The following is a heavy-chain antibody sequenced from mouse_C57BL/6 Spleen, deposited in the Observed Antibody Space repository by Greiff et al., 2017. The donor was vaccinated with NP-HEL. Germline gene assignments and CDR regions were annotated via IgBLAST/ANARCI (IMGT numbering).Heavy chain of an antibody. D-gene: IGHD1-1*01. V-gene: IGHV1-77*01. CDR1: GYTFTDYY. CDR3: ARSWDYYGSSYDAMDY. J-gene: IGHJ4*01. Sequence: VKVVESGAELVKPGASVKISCKASGYTFTDYYINWVKQRPGQGLEWIGKIGPGSGSTYYNEKFKGKATLTADKSSSTAYMQLSSLTSEDSAVYFCARSWDYYGSSYDAMDYWGQGTSVTVSS. CDR2: IGPGSGST.